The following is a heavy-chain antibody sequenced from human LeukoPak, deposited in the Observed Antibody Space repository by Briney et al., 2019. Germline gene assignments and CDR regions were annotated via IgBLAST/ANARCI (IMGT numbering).Heavy chain of an antibody. V-gene: IGHV4-38-2*02. CDR3: ARRPITMVRGAANY. D-gene: IGHD3-10*01. Sequence: ASETLSLTCTVSGYSISTGYYWDWIRQPPGKGLEWIGEINHSGSTNYNPSLKSRVTISVDTSKNQFSLKLSSVTAADTAVYYCARRPITMVRGAANYWGQGTLVTVSS. CDR1: GYSISTGYY. CDR2: INHSGST. J-gene: IGHJ4*02.